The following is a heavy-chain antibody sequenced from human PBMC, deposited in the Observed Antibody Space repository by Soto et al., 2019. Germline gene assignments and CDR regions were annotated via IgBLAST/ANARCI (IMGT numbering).Heavy chain of an antibody. CDR3: ARSGLNNWNYYLEPGFDY. J-gene: IGHJ4*02. CDR1: GFTFSSYW. V-gene: IGHV3-74*01. D-gene: IGHD1-7*01. Sequence: GGSLRLSCAASGFTFSSYWMHWVRQAPGKGLVWVSRINSDGSSTSYADSVKGRFTISRDNAKNTLYLQMNSLRAEDTAVYYCARSGLNNWNYYLEPGFDYWGQGTLVTVSS. CDR2: INSDGSST.